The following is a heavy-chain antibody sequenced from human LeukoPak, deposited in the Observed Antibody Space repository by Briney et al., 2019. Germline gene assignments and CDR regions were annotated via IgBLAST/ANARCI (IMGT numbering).Heavy chain of an antibody. CDR2: INQDGSEK. J-gene: IGHJ4*02. D-gene: IGHD5-18*01. CDR1: GFTFSNYW. V-gene: IGHV3-7*01. CDR3: ARKRGYSYGPPDY. Sequence: GGSLRLSCEASGFTFSNYWMNWVRQAPGEGLEWVANINQDGSEKYYVDSVKGRFTISRDNPKNSLYLQMSSLRAEDTAVYYCARKRGYSYGPPDYWGQGTLVTVSS.